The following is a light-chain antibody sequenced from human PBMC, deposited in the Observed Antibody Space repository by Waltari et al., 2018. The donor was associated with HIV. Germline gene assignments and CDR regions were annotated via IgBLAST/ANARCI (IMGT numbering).Light chain of an antibody. CDR3: QQTYTIPPT. Sequence: DIVMIQSPDSLAVSLGERDTIKCKSSQNVFDSSNNQNYLSWYQQKTGQPPKLLIYWASSRQSGLPVRFSGSGSGTAFTLSINGLQAEDVVVYFCQQTYTIPPTFGGGTKVEIK. V-gene: IGKV4-1*01. J-gene: IGKJ4*01. CDR1: QNVFDSSNNQNY. CDR2: WAS.